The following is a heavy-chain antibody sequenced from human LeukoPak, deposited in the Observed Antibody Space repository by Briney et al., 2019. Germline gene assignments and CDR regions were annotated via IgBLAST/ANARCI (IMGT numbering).Heavy chain of an antibody. CDR3: TREDHSNYNY. D-gene: IGHD4-11*01. CDR1: GFTFSGFW. Sequence: PEGSLRLSCAASGFTFSGFWMHWVRQAPGKGLVWVSCISFDGSDATYADSVKGRFTISRDNAKNSLCLQMNSLRAEDTAVYYCTREDHSNYNYWGQGTLVTVSS. J-gene: IGHJ4*02. V-gene: IGHV3-74*01. CDR2: ISFDGSDA.